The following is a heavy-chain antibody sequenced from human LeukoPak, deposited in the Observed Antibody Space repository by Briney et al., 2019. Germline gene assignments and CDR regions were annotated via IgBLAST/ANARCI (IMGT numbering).Heavy chain of an antibody. CDR1: GGSISSSSYY. CDR3: ARDPLRDTGTVMDTLVDP. J-gene: IGHJ5*02. Sequence: SETLSLTCIVSGGSISSSSYYWGWIRQPPGKGLEWIGSFSYGGSTYYNPSLKSRVTISVDTSKNQFSLKLSSVTAADTAVYFCARDPLRDTGTVMDTLVDPWGQGTRVTVPS. V-gene: IGHV4-39*07. CDR2: FSYGGST. D-gene: IGHD5-18*01.